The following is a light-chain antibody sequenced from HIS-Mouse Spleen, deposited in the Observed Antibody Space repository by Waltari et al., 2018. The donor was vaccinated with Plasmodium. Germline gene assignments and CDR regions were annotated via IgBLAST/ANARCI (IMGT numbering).Light chain of an antibody. CDR3: QQYGSSPRT. CDR2: GAS. V-gene: IGKV3-20*01. CDR1: QSVSSSY. Sequence: EIVLTQSPGTLSLSPGERATLSCRASQSVSSSYLAWYQQKPGQAPRLLIYGASSRATGSPDRFSGSGSWTDLTLTISRLEPEDFAVYYCQQYGSSPRTFGQGTKVEIK. J-gene: IGKJ1*01.